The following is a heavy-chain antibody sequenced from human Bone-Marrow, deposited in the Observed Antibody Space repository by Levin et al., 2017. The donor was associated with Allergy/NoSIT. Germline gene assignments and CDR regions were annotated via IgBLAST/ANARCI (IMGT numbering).Heavy chain of an antibody. CDR3: VRDPLWTGNSWHI. D-gene: IGHD1-1*01. CDR2: IRSTSATI. J-gene: IGHJ4*02. V-gene: IGHV3-48*01. Sequence: AGGSLRLSCVASGFSFSNYNMNWVRQAPGKGLEWVSYIRSTSATIYYADSVKGRFTISRDNAKKSVFLQMDSLSADDTAVYYCVRDPLWTGNSWHIWGQGTLVTVSS. CDR1: GFSFSNYN.